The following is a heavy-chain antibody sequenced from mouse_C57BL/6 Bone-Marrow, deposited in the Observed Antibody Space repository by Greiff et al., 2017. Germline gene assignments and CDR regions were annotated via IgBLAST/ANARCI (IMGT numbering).Heavy chain of an antibody. V-gene: IGHV1-39*01. D-gene: IGHD1-1*01. CDR1: GYSFTDYN. J-gene: IGHJ2*01. CDR2: INPNYGTT. CDR3: AKSGYGSGSGY. Sequence: VQLQQSGPELVKPGASVTISCKASGYSFTDYNMNWVKQSNGKSLEWIGVINPNYGTTSYNQKFKGKATLTVDQSSSTAYMQLNSLTSEGSAVCYCAKSGYGSGSGYWGQGTTLTVSS.